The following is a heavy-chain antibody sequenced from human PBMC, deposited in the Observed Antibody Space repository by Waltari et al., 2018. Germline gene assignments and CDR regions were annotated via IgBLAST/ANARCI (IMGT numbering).Heavy chain of an antibody. CDR3: TNLDDFLDV. Sequence: EAQLVESGGGLIQPGRSLRLSCAASGFTLDNYAMHWVREVPGKGLGLVESISWNSQSIGYADSVKGRFTISRDNAKKSLYLQMNSVRVEDTALYYCTNLDDFLDVWGQGTTVTVSS. J-gene: IGHJ6*02. V-gene: IGHV3-9*01. D-gene: IGHD1-1*01. CDR2: ISWNSQSI. CDR1: GFTLDNYA.